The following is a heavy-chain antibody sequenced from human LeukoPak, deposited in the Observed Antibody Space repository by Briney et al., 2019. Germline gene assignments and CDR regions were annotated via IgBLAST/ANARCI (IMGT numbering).Heavy chain of an antibody. J-gene: IGHJ3*02. D-gene: IGHD6-13*01. CDR3: ARERMGPYSSSWYGAFDI. CDR1: GYTFTSYG. Sequence: ASVKVSCKASGYTFTSYGISWVRQAPGQGLEWMGWISAYNGNTNYAQKLQGRDTMTTDTSTSTAYMELRSLRSDDTAVYYCARERMGPYSSSWYGAFDIWGQGTMVTVSS. CDR2: ISAYNGNT. V-gene: IGHV1-18*01.